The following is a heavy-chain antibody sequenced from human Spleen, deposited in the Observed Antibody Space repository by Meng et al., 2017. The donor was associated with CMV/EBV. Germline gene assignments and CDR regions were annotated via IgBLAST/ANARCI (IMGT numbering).Heavy chain of an antibody. V-gene: IGHV5-51*01. Sequence: KASGYSFTSYWIGWVRQMPGKGLEWMGIIYPGDSDVRYSPSLQGQVTISADKSISTAYLQWSSLRASDTAMYYCTRQEFSSSFGGAYWGQGTLVTVSS. CDR2: IYPGDSDV. CDR1: GYSFTSYW. J-gene: IGHJ4*02. CDR3: TRQEFSSSFGGAY. D-gene: IGHD3-16*01.